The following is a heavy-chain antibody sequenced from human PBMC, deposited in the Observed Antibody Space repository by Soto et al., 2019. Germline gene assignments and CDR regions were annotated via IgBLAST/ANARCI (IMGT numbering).Heavy chain of an antibody. V-gene: IGHV3-74*03. Sequence: EVQLVESGGGLVQPGGSLRLSCAASGFTFSSYWMHWVRQAPGKGLVWVSRINTDGSSTTYADAVKGRFTISRDNAKNTLYLQMNSLRAEDTAVYYCAGGCSGGSCYPGHWGQGTLVTVSS. J-gene: IGHJ4*02. CDR1: GFTFSSYW. CDR2: INTDGSST. D-gene: IGHD2-15*01. CDR3: AGGCSGGSCYPGH.